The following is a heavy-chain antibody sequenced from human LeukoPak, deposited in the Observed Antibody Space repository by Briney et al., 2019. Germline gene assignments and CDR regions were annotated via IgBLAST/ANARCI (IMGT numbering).Heavy chain of an antibody. V-gene: IGHV4-34*01. CDR3: ARGVFYSY. CDR1: GGSFSGYY. Sequence: PSETLSLTCAVYGGSFSGYYWTWIRQPPGKGLEWIGEINHSGGANYNPSLKSRVTISVDTYKNQFSLKLSSVTAADTAVYYCARGVFYSYWGQGTLVTVSS. CDR2: INHSGGA. J-gene: IGHJ4*02. D-gene: IGHD4-11*01.